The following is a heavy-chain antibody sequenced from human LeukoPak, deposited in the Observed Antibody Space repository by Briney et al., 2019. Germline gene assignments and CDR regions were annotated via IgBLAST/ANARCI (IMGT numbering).Heavy chain of an antibody. J-gene: IGHJ3*02. V-gene: IGHV4-39*01. D-gene: IGHD5/OR15-5a*01. CDR3: ARLRALSGHRGAFDI. Sequence: SETLTLTCAVSGDSISNHIYYWDWIRQTPGKGLEWIGAVYYTGNAYYNPSLKSRVTISVDTSDNRFSLHLSSVNAADTAIYYCARLRALSGHRGAFDIWGQGTLVTVSS. CDR1: GDSISNHIYY. CDR2: VYYTGNA.